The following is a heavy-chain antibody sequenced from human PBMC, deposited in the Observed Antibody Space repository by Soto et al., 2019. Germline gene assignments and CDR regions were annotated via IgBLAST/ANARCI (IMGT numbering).Heavy chain of an antibody. J-gene: IGHJ5*02. CDR3: ARVYGSGRDWFDP. V-gene: IGHV5-51*01. D-gene: IGHD3-10*01. CDR2: IYPGDSDT. Sequence: VAALKISCKGSGYSFTSYWIARVRQMPGKGLEWMGIIYPGDSDTKYSPSFQGQVSMSADKSISTAYLQWSSLKASDSAMYYCARVYGSGRDWFDPWGQGTLVTVSS. CDR1: GYSFTSYW.